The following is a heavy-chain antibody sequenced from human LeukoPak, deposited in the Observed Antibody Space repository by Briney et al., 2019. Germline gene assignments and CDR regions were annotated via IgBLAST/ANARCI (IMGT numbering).Heavy chain of an antibody. CDR1: GFTFSTYW. CDR3: ARYDYXGGXFDY. Sequence: PGGSLRLSCAASGFTFSTYWMQWVRQAPGKGLVWVSRMNSDGSSTAYADSVKGRFTISRDNAKNTLYLQMNSLRAEDTAVYYCARYDYXGGXFDYWGXGXLXXVS. V-gene: IGHV3-74*01. CDR2: MNSDGSST. J-gene: IGHJ4*01. D-gene: IGHD2-21*01.